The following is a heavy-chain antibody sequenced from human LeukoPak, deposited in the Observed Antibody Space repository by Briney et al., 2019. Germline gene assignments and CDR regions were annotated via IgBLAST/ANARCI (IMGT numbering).Heavy chain of an antibody. D-gene: IGHD2-8*02. J-gene: IGHJ4*02. Sequence: GRSLRLSCAASGFTFSSYGMHWVRQAPGKGLEWVSRINHDGSSTTYADSVKGRFTISRDNAKNTLYLQMNSLRAEDTAVYFCARAPYSTGRGYYFDYWGQGALVTVSS. V-gene: IGHV3-74*01. CDR2: INHDGSST. CDR3: ARAPYSTGRGYYFDY. CDR1: GFTFSSYG.